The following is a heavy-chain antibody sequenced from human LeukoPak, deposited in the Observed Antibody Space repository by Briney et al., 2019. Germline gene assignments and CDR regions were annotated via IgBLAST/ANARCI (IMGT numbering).Heavy chain of an antibody. Sequence: GGSLRLSCAASGFTVSSNYMSWVRQAPGKGLEWVSVFYKGGNTYYADSVKGRFTISRDNSKNTVSLQMNSLRVEDTAVYYCAREWSDSGDGMDYWGQGTLVTVSS. CDR3: AREWSDSGDGMDY. D-gene: IGHD4-17*01. CDR2: FYKGGNT. CDR1: GFTVSSNY. V-gene: IGHV3-53*01. J-gene: IGHJ4*02.